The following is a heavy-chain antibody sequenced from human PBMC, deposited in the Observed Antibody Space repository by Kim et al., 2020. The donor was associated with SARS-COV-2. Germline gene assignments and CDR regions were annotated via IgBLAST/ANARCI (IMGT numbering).Heavy chain of an antibody. CDR1: GGSFSGYY. CDR2: INHSGST. D-gene: IGHD2-15*01. Sequence: SETLSLTCAVYGGSFSGYYWSWIRQPPGKGLEWIGEINHSGSTNYNPSLKSRVTISVDTSKNQFSLKLSSVTAADTAVYYCARGPVVVAATRTFDYWGQGTLVTVSS. CDR3: ARGPVVVAATRTFDY. V-gene: IGHV4-34*01. J-gene: IGHJ4*02.